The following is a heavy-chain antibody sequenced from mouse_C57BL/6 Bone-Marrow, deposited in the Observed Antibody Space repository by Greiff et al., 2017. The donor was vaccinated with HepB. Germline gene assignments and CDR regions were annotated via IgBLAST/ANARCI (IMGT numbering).Heavy chain of an antibody. CDR1: GYAFSSSW. J-gene: IGHJ1*03. V-gene: IGHV1-82*01. D-gene: IGHD1-1*01. CDR3: AIRSITAVGDWYFDV. Sequence: VQLQESGPELVKPGASVKISCKASGYAFSSSWMNWVKQRPGQGLEWIGRIYPGDGDTNYNGKFKGKATLTADKSSSTAYMQLSSLTSEDSAVYFCAIRSITAVGDWYFDVWGTGTTVTVSS. CDR2: IYPGDGDT.